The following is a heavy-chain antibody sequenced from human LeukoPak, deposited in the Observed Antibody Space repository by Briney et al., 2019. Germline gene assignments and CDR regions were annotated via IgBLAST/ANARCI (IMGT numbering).Heavy chain of an antibody. V-gene: IGHV6-1*01. D-gene: IGHD4-23*01. CDR1: GGRVSSNSAA. Sequence: SQTLSLTCAISGGRVSSNSAAWNWLRQSPSRGLEWLGRTYYRSKWYNDYAVSVKSRITINPDTSKNQFSLQLNSETPEDTAVYYCARGRGVTVGYNWFDPWGQGTLVTVSS. J-gene: IGHJ5*02. CDR3: ARGRGVTVGYNWFDP. CDR2: TYYRSKWYN.